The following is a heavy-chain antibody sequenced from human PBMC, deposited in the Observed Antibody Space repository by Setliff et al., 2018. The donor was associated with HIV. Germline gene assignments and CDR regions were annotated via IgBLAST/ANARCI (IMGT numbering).Heavy chain of an antibody. J-gene: IGHJ4*02. Sequence: PSETLSLTCAVSGYSISSGYYWGWIRQPPGKGLEWIGSIYHSGSTYDSPSLKSRVTISVDTSKNQFSLRLSSVTAADTAVYFCARGGTVSADFDSWGQGTLVTVSS. D-gene: IGHD6-19*01. V-gene: IGHV4-38-2*01. CDR2: IYHSGST. CDR1: GYSISSGYY. CDR3: ARGGTVSADFDS.